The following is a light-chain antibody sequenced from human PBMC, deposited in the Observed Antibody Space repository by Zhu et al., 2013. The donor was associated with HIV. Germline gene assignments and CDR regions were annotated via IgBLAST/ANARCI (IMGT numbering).Light chain of an antibody. CDR2: ASS. V-gene: IGKV1-9*01. CDR1: QIINGY. J-gene: IGKJ4*01. CDR3: QQHNTYPLT. Sequence: IELTQSPAFVSASVGDRVTITCRASQIINGYLAWYQQKPGKAPKLLIYASSTLQTGVPSRFSGRGFGTEFSLTISSLQPEDFATYYCQQHNTYPLTFGGGTKVEIK.